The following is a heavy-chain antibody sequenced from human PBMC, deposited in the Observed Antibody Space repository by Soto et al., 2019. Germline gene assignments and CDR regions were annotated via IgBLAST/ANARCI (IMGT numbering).Heavy chain of an antibody. CDR2: INHSGST. CDR3: ARDKITGLFDY. J-gene: IGHJ4*02. CDR1: GGSFSGYY. V-gene: IGHV4-34*01. Sequence: QVQLQQWGAGLLKPSETLSLTCAVYGGSFSGYYWTWIRQPPGTGLEWIGEINHSGSTNYNPSLKSRVTISVNTSKTQFSLKLTSVTAAATPVYYCARDKITGLFDYWGQGTLVTVSS. D-gene: IGHD2-8*02.